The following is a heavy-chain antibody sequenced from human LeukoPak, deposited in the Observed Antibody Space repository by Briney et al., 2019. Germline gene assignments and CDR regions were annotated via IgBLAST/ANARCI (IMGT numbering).Heavy chain of an antibody. CDR2: IWYDGSNK. CDR3: ARDETEASSSWFDP. J-gene: IGHJ5*02. V-gene: IGHV3-33*01. Sequence: GGSLRLSCAASGFTFSSYGMHWVRQAPGKGLEWVAVIWYDGSNKYYADSVKGRFTISRDNSKNTLYLQMNSLRAEDTAVYYCARDETEASSSWFDPWGQGTLVTVSS. CDR1: GFTFSSYG. D-gene: IGHD6-13*01.